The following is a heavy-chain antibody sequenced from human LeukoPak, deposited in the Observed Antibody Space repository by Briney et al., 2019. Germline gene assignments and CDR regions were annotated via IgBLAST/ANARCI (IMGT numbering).Heavy chain of an antibody. CDR3: AKDPERSMIEVWLFAFDI. D-gene: IGHD3-22*01. J-gene: IGHJ3*02. CDR1: GFTFSSYA. CDR2: ISGSGGST. Sequence: GGSLRLSCAASGFTFSSYAMSWVRQAPGKGLEWVSAISGSGGSTYYADSVKGRFTISRDNSNNTLYLQMNSLRAEDTAVYYCAKDPERSMIEVWLFAFDIWGQGTMVTVSS. V-gene: IGHV3-23*01.